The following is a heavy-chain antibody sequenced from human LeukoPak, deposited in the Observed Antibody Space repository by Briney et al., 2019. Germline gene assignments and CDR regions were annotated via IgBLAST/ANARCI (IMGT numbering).Heavy chain of an antibody. CDR2: IKSKTDGGTT. D-gene: IGHD4-4*01. V-gene: IGHV3-15*01. CDR3: TTLYSNYVIAGNWFDP. Sequence: KPGGSLRLSCAASGFTFSSYAVSWVRQAPGKGLEWVGRIKSKTDGGTTDYAAPVKGRFTISRDDSKNTLYLQMNSLKTGDTAVYYCTTLYSNYVIAGNWFDPWGQGTLVTVSS. J-gene: IGHJ5*02. CDR1: GFTFSSYA.